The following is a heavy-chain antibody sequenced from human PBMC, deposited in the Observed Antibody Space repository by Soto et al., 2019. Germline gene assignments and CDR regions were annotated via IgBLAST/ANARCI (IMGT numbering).Heavy chain of an antibody. V-gene: IGHV3-21*01. CDR3: ARDSRGDFDY. CDR2: ISSSSSYI. D-gene: IGHD6-25*01. J-gene: IGHJ4*02. Sequence: GGSLRLSCAASGFTFSSYSMNWVRQAPGKGLEWVSSISSSSSYIYYADSVKGRFTISGDNAKNSLYLQMNSLRAEDTAVYYCARDSRGDFDYWGQGTLVTVSS. CDR1: GFTFSSYS.